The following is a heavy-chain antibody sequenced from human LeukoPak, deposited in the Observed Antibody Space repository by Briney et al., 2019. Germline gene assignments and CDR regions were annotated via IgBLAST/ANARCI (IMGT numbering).Heavy chain of an antibody. CDR2: INHSGSN. CDR3: ARGLGAKWFDH. J-gene: IGHJ5*02. CDR1: GGSFSGYY. Sequence: SETLSLTCAVYGGSFSGYYWSWIRQPPGKGLEWMGEINHSGSNNYNPSLKSRVTISVDTSKNQFSLQLSAGSAADTAVYYSARGLGAKWFDHWGQGTLVTVSS. D-gene: IGHD4/OR15-4a*01. V-gene: IGHV4-34*01.